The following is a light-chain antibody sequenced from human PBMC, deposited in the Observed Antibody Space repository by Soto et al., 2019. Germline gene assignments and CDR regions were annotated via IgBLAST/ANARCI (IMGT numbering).Light chain of an antibody. J-gene: IGKJ4*01. CDR1: QSVSSY. Sequence: EIVLTQSPATLSLSPGERATLSCRASQSVSSYLAWYQQKPGQAPRLLIYAASTRATGIPARFSGSGSGTDFTLTISSLEPEDFAVYYCQQHADWPLTFGGGTKVEIK. CDR2: AAS. CDR3: QQHADWPLT. V-gene: IGKV3-11*01.